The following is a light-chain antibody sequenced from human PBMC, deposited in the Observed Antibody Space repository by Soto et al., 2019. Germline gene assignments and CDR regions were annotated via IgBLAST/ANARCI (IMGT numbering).Light chain of an antibody. J-gene: IGKJ4*01. CDR3: HQYGSSPPLT. V-gene: IGKV3-20*01. CDR2: GAS. CDR1: QSVRSSY. Sequence: EIVLTQSPGTLSLSPGERATLSCRASQSVRSSYLAWYQQKPGQAPRLLIYGASSRATGIPDRFSGSGSGTDFTLTISRLEPEDFAVYYCHQYGSSPPLTFGGGTKVEIK.